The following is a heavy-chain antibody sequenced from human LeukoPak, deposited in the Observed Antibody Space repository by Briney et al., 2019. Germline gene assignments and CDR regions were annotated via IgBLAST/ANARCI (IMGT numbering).Heavy chain of an antibody. CDR2: INHSGST. J-gene: IGHJ4*02. CDR1: GGSFNGYY. CDR3: ARGRRGIFDY. D-gene: IGHD3-16*01. V-gene: IGHV4-34*01. Sequence: PSETLSLTCAVYGGSFNGYYWSRIRQPPGKGLEWIGEINHSGSTNYNPSLKSRVTISVDTSKNQFSLKLSSVTAADTAVYYCARGRRGIFDYWGQGTLVTVSS.